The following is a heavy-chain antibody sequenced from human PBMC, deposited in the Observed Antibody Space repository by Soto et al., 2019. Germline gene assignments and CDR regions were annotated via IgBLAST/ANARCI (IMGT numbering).Heavy chain of an antibody. Sequence: XESLVLSCAAAGFDFEDYAMHGVRQVPGKGLEWVSLTNSDGTDSYYVDSVKGRFTISRDNAKTTLYLHMDRLRPEDTALYFCAKSLYYYDSSPLDHWGQGTLVTGSS. CDR3: AKSLYYYDSSPLDH. J-gene: IGHJ4*02. CDR1: GFDFEDYA. V-gene: IGHV3-43D*04. CDR2: TNSDGTDS. D-gene: IGHD3-22*01.